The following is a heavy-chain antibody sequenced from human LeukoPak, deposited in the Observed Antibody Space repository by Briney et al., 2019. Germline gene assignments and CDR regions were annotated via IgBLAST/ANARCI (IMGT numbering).Heavy chain of an antibody. D-gene: IGHD2-15*01. CDR3: ARDLRYCSGGSCEEYYFDY. Sequence: GGSLRLSCAASGFTFSSYSMNWVRQAPGKGLEWVSSISSSSSYIYYADSVKGRFTISRDNAKNSLYLQMNSLRAEDTAVYYCARDLRYCSGGSCEEYYFDYWGQGTLVTVSS. CDR1: GFTFSSYS. CDR2: ISSSSSYI. J-gene: IGHJ4*02. V-gene: IGHV3-21*01.